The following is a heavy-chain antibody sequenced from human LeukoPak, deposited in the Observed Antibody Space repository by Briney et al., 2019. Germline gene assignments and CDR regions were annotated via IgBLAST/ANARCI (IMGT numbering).Heavy chain of an antibody. CDR3: ARDGYYDSSGYYRTYQYYYYYYMDV. CDR1: GFTFSSHG. Sequence: GGSLRLSCAASGFTFSSHGMNWVRQAPGKGLEWVSGISGSGGNTYYADSVKGRFTISRDNSKNTLYLQMNSLRAEDTAVYYCARDGYYDSSGYYRTYQYYYYYYMDVWGKGTTVTVSS. J-gene: IGHJ6*03. V-gene: IGHV3-23*01. CDR2: ISGSGGNT. D-gene: IGHD3-22*01.